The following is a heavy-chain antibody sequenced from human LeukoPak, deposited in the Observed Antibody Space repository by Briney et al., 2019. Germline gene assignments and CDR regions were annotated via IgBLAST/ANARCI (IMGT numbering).Heavy chain of an antibody. Sequence: PGGSLRLSCAVSGFTFSNYAMSWVRQASGKGLEWVSAITSSGGDTYNADSVRGRFSISRDNSKNTLYLQMNSLRAEDTAVYFCAKADYNDYAFDNWGQGTLVTVSA. CDR3: AKADYNDYAFDN. CDR1: GFTFSNYA. D-gene: IGHD4-11*01. J-gene: IGHJ4*02. V-gene: IGHV3-23*01. CDR2: ITSSGGDT.